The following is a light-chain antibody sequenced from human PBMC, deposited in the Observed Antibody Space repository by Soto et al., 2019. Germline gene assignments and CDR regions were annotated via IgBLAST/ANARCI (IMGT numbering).Light chain of an antibody. CDR2: SIN. CDR3: AAWDDSLNGYV. CDR1: SSNIGSNT. V-gene: IGLV1-44*01. J-gene: IGLJ1*01. Sequence: QSVLTQPPSASGTPGQRFTISCSGSSSNIGSNTVNWYQQLPGTAPKLLIYSINHRPSGVPDRFSGSKSGTSASLAISGLQSEDEADYYCAAWDDSLNGYVFGTRTKVTVL.